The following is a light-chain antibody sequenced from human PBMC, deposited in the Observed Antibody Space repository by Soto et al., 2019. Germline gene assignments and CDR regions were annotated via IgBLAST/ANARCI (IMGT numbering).Light chain of an antibody. CDR2: DAS. V-gene: IGKV3-11*01. CDR3: QQRNIWPAWYS. J-gene: IGKJ2*01. CDR1: QSVRHY. Sequence: EIVLTQSPATLSLSPGDRATLSCRASQSVRHYLAWYQQKPGQAPRLLIYDASSRAIGVPARFSGSGSGTDFTLTIRSLEPEDFALYYCQQRNIWPAWYSFGQGTKVEIK.